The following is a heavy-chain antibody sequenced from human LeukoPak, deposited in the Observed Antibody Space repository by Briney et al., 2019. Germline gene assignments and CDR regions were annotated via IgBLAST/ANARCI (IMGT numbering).Heavy chain of an antibody. Sequence: SETLSLTCAVYGGTFSGYYWSWIRQPPGKGLEWIGEINHSGSTNYNPSLKSRVTISVYTSKNHFSLKLSSVTAADTAVYYCARGKRGLIAAAGRYNWFDPWGQGTLVTVSS. CDR1: GGTFSGYY. D-gene: IGHD6-13*01. V-gene: IGHV4-34*01. J-gene: IGHJ5*02. CDR3: ARGKRGLIAAAGRYNWFDP. CDR2: INHSGST.